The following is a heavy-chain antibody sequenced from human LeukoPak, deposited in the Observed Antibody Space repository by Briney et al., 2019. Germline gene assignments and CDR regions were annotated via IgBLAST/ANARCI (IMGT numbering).Heavy chain of an antibody. V-gene: IGHV3-23*01. D-gene: IGHD1-26*01. J-gene: IGHJ4*02. CDR2: ISGSGGST. Sequence: GGSLRLSCAASGFTFSSYAMSWVRQAPGKGLEWVSAISGSGGSTYYADSVKGRFTISRDNSKNTLYLQMNSLRAEDTAVSYCAKAMGGSYNGYYFDYWGQGTLVTVSS. CDR1: GFTFSSYA. CDR3: AKAMGGSYNGYYFDY.